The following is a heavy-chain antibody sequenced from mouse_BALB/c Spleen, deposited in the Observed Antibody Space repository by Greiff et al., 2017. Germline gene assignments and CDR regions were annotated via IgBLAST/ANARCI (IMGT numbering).Heavy chain of an antibody. D-gene: IGHD3-1*01. CDR1: GFSLTSYG. CDR3: ARGQLGLPPWFAY. CDR2: IWAGGST. Sequence: VKVVESGPGLVAPSQSLSITCTVSGFSLTSYGVHWVRQPPGKGLEWLGVIWAGGSTNYNSALMSRLSISKDNSKSQVFLKMNSLQTDDTAMYYCARGQLGLPPWFAYWGQGTLVTVSA. J-gene: IGHJ3*01. V-gene: IGHV2-9*02.